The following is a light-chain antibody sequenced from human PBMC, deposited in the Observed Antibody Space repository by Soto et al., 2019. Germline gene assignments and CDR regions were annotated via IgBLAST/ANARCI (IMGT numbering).Light chain of an antibody. CDR1: QSVXTNY. CDR3: QQYGSAPRT. CDR2: DAS. Sequence: IGVTKSAGTLSLSPGESATLSCRASQSVXTNYLAWYQQKPGQAPRLLXDDASKRATGSPDRLSGSGSGTDFTLTISRLEPEDFAVYCCQQYGSAPRTFGQGTKVDIK. J-gene: IGKJ1*01. V-gene: IGKV3-20*01.